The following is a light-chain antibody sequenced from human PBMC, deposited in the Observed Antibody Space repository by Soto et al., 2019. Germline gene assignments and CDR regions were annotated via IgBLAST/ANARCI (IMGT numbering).Light chain of an antibody. CDR1: SSDVGGYNY. Sequence: QSVLTQPPSASGSPGQSVTISCTGTSSDVGGYNYVSWYQQHPGKAPKLMIYEVNKRPSGVPDRFSGSKSGNTASLTVSGLQAEDEADYYCSSYAGSNRKIFGGGTKLTVL. CDR3: SSYAGSNRKI. V-gene: IGLV2-8*01. J-gene: IGLJ2*01. CDR2: EVN.